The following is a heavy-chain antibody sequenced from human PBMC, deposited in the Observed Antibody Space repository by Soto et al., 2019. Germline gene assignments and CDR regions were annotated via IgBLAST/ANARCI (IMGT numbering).Heavy chain of an antibody. CDR2: IIPILGIA. V-gene: IGHV1-69*02. J-gene: IGHJ4*02. CDR1: GGTFSSYT. D-gene: IGHD2-2*01. CDR3: ASPAGYCSSTSCYDY. Sequence: SVKVSCKASGGTFSSYTISWVRQAPGQGLEWMGRIIPILGIANYAQKFQGRVTITADKSTSTAYMELSSLRSEDTAVYYCASPAGYCSSTSCYDYWGQGTLVTVSS.